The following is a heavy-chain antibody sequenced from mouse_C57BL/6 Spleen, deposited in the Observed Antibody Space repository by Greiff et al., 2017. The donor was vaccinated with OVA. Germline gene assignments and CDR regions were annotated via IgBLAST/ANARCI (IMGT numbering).Heavy chain of an antibody. CDR3: ARWSPKTGAMDY. Sequence: EVQVVESGPGMVKPSQSLSLTCTVTGYSITSGYDWHWIRHFPGNKLEWMGYISYSGSTNYNPSLKSRISITHDTSKNHFFLKLNSVTTEDTATYYCARWSPKTGAMDYWGQGTSVTVSS. V-gene: IGHV3-1*01. CDR2: ISYSGST. J-gene: IGHJ4*01. CDR1: GYSITSGYD. D-gene: IGHD4-1*01.